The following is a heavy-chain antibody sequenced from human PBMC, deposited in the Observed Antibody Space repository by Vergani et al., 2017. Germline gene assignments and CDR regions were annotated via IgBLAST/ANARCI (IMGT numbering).Heavy chain of an antibody. J-gene: IGHJ3*02. D-gene: IGHD4-11*01. V-gene: IGHV4-39*01. Sequence: QLQLQESGPGLVKPSETLSLTCTVSGGSISSSSYYWGWIRQPPGKGLEWIGSIYYSGSTYYNPSLKSRVTISVDTSKNQFSLKLSSVTAADTAVYYCARRLPLDAFDIWGQGTMVTVSS. CDR2: IYYSGST. CDR1: GGSISSSSYY. CDR3: ARRLPLDAFDI.